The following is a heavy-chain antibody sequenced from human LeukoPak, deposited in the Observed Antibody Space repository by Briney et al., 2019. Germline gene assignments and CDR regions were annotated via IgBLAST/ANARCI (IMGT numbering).Heavy chain of an antibody. Sequence: GGSLRLSCAASGFTFSSYAMSWVRQAPGKGLEWVSAISGSGGSTYYADSVKGRFTISRDNSKNTLYLQMNSLRVEDTAVYYCARDKGFWAYSGSYFDYWGQGTLVTVSS. CDR3: ARDKGFWAYSGSYFDY. CDR1: GFTFSSYA. D-gene: IGHD1-26*01. V-gene: IGHV3-23*01. CDR2: ISGSGGST. J-gene: IGHJ4*02.